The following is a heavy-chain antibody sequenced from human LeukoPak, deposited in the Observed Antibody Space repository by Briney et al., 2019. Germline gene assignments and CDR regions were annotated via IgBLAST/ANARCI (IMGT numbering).Heavy chain of an antibody. CDR1: GFTFSSYS. Sequence: PGGSLRLSCAASGFTFSSYSMNWVRQAPGKGLEWVSSISSSSSYIYYADSVKGRFTISRDNAKNSLYLQMNRLRAEDTAVYYCTRDPCIAARQTCLGEHDAFDIWGQGTMVTVSS. CDR2: ISSSSSYI. CDR3: TRDPCIAARQTCLGEHDAFDI. V-gene: IGHV3-21*01. J-gene: IGHJ3*02. D-gene: IGHD6-6*01.